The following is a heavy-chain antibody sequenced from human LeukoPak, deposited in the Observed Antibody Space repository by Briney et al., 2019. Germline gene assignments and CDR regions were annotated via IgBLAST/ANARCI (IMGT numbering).Heavy chain of an antibody. V-gene: IGHV3-33*01. J-gene: IGHJ2*01. CDR2: IWYDGSNK. D-gene: IGHD3-22*01. CDR1: GFTFSSYG. Sequence: GGSLRLSCAASGFTFSSYGMHWVRQAPGKGLEWVAVIWYDGSNKYYADSVKGRFTISRDNAKNSLYLQMNSLRAEDTAVYYCARGSYGGDYYDSSGYPNWYFDLWGRGTLVTVSS. CDR3: ARGSYGGDYYDSSGYPNWYFDL.